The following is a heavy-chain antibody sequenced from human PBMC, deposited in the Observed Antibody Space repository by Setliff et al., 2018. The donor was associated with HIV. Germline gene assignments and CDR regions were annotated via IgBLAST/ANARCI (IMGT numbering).Heavy chain of an antibody. CDR1: GGNFNNYG. CDR3: TTVNRYYYDSSGYYSDY. D-gene: IGHD3-22*01. Sequence: SVKVSCKASGGNFNNYGISWVRQAPGQGLEWMGRITPIFATANYAQNFQDRVTITADTSARIVYMELSSLKTEDTAVYYCTTVNRYYYDSSGYYSDYWGRGTLVTVSS. V-gene: IGHV1-69*06. CDR2: ITPIFATA. J-gene: IGHJ4*02.